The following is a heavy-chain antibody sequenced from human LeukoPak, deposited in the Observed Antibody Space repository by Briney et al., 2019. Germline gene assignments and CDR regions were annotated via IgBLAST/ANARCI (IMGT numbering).Heavy chain of an antibody. D-gene: IGHD3-10*01. CDR1: GGSFSGYY. Sequence: KPSETLSLTCAFYGGSFSGYYWSWIRQPPGKGLEWIEEINHSGSTNYNPSLKSRVTISVDTSKNQFSLKLSSVTVADTAVYYCARDSITMVRGKHYFDYWGQGTLVTVSS. CDR2: INHSGST. J-gene: IGHJ4*02. V-gene: IGHV4-34*01. CDR3: ARDSITMVRGKHYFDY.